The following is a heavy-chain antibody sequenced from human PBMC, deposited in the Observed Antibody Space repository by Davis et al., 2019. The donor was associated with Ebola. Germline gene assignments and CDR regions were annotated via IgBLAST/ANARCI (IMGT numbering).Heavy chain of an antibody. CDR2: ISAYNGNT. Sequence: ASVKVSCKASGYTFTSYGISWVRQAPGQGLEWMGWISAYNGNTNYAQKLQGRVTMTTDTSTSTAYMELRSLRSEDTAVYYCARQNQRGDWFDPWGQGTLVTVSS. D-gene: IGHD3-10*01. V-gene: IGHV1-18*04. J-gene: IGHJ5*02. CDR1: GYTFTSYG. CDR3: ARQNQRGDWFDP.